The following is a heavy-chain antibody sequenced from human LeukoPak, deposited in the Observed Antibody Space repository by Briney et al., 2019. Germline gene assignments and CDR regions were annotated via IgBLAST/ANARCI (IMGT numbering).Heavy chain of an antibody. CDR3: ATTSYSSGWYGTYAEHFQH. V-gene: IGHV4-59*01. CDR2: IYYSGST. CDR1: GGSISSYY. Sequence: SETLSLTCTVSGGSISSYYWSWIRQPPGKGLEWIGYIYYSGSTNYNPSLKSRVTISVDTSKNQFSLKLSSVTAADTAVYYCATTSYSSGWYGTYAEHFQHWGQGALVTVSS. D-gene: IGHD6-19*01. J-gene: IGHJ1*01.